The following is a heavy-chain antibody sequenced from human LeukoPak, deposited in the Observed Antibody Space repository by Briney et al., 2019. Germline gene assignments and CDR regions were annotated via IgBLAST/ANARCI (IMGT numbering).Heavy chain of an antibody. J-gene: IGHJ4*02. CDR3: ARSIIGTRSKFDY. CDR1: GGSISSYY. V-gene: IGHV4-59*08. Sequence: KPSEALSLTCTVSGGSISSYYWSWIPQPPGKGLEWIGYVYYSGSTNYNPSLKSRVTISVDTSKNHFSLKLSSVTAADTAVYSCARSIIGTRSKFDYWGQGTLVTVSS. CDR2: VYYSGST. D-gene: IGHD1/OR15-1a*01.